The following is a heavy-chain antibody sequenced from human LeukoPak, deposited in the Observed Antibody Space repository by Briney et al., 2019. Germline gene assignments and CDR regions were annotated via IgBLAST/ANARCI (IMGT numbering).Heavy chain of an antibody. CDR2: IKQDGSEK. CDR1: GFTFSSYW. Sequence: PGGSLRLSCAASGFTFSSYWMSWVRQAPGKGLEWVANIKQDGSEKYYVDSVKGRFTISRDNAKNSLYLQMNSLKTEDTGVYYCTRDKLELRQFDYWGQGTLVTVSS. V-gene: IGHV3-7*03. CDR3: TRDKLELRQFDY. D-gene: IGHD1-26*01. J-gene: IGHJ4*02.